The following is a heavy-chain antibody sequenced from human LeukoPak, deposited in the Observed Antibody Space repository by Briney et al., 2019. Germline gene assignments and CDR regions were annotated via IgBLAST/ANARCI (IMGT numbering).Heavy chain of an antibody. CDR2: IYYSGST. CDR3: ARVLKGGFGELWDWFDP. V-gene: IGHV4-39*07. CDR1: GGSISSSSYY. J-gene: IGHJ5*02. D-gene: IGHD3-10*01. Sequence: SETLSLTCTVSGGSISSSSYYWGWIRQPPGKGLEWIGSIYYSGSTYYNPSLKSRVTISVDTSKNQFSLKLSSVTAADTAVYYCARVLKGGFGELWDWFDPWGQGTLVTVSS.